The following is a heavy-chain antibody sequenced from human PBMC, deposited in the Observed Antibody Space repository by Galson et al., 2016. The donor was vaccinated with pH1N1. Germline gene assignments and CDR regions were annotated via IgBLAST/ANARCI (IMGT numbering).Heavy chain of an antibody. CDR3: ARGEGIRYYYSGMDV. J-gene: IGHJ6*02. Sequence: TLSLTCTVSGGSMNSADHYWSWIRQPPGTGLEWIGYIYYSGTTYFSPSLKSRLSMSVDMSNNQFSLTLNSVTAADTAVYYCARGEGIRYYYSGMDVWGQGTTVTVFS. CDR1: GGSMNSADHY. D-gene: IGHD3-16*01. CDR2: IYYSGTT. V-gene: IGHV4-30-4*01.